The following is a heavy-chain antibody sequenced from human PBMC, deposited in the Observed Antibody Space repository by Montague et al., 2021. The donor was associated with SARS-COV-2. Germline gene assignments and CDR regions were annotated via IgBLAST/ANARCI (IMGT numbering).Heavy chain of an antibody. V-gene: IGHV3-7*01. CDR2: IRQDGSDK. Sequence: SLRLSCAASGFNIVSYWMSWVRQAPGKGLEWVANIRQDGSDKYYVDSVRGRFTISRDNAKNSLYLQMNSLRAADTGVYYCTRDRDYGDYLNWFNPWGQGTLVTVSP. CDR3: TRDRDYGDYLNWFNP. J-gene: IGHJ5*02. CDR1: GFNIVSYW. D-gene: IGHD4-17*01.